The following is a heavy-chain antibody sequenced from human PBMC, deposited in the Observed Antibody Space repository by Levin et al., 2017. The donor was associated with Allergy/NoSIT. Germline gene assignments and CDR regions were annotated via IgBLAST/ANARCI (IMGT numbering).Heavy chain of an antibody. J-gene: IGHJ6*02. D-gene: IGHD5-12*01. CDR1: GFTFSDSY. Sequence: LSLTCAASGFTFSDSYMSWIRQAPGKGLEWVSYISSSGSTIYYADSVKGRFTISRDNAKNSLYLQMNSLRAEDTAVYYCARVSDNKIYSGYERYYYYGMDVWGQGTTVTVSS. CDR2: ISSSGSTI. CDR3: ARVSDNKIYSGYERYYYYGMDV. V-gene: IGHV3-11*01.